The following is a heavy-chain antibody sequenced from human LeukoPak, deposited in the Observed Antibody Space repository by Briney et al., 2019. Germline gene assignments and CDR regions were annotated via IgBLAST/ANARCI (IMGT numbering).Heavy chain of an antibody. Sequence: GGSLRLSCAASGFTFSSYGMHWVRQAPGKGLEWVAVIWYDGSNKYYADSVKGRFTISRDNSKNTLYLQMNSLRAEDTAVYYCARDNDYCDSSGYYHYYYYGMDVWGQGTTVTVSS. V-gene: IGHV3-33*01. CDR2: IWYDGSNK. D-gene: IGHD3-22*01. J-gene: IGHJ6*02. CDR3: ARDNDYCDSSGYYHYYYYGMDV. CDR1: GFTFSSYG.